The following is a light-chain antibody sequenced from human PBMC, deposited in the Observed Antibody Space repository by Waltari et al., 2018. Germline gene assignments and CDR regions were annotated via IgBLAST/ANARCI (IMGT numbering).Light chain of an antibody. CDR2: AAS. CDR3: QQSYSTPRT. J-gene: IGKJ4*02. Sequence: DIQMTQSPSSLPASVGDRVTITCRESQSIRSHLNWYQQKPGKAPKLLIYAASSLQSGVPSRFSGSGSGTEFTLTISSLQPEDFATYYCQQSYSTPRTFGGGTKVEI. V-gene: IGKV1-39*01. CDR1: QSIRSH.